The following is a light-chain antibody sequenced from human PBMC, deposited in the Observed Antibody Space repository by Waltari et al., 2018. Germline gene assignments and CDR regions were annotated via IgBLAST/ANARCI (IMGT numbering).Light chain of an antibody. CDR3: QQYNTYSPGPT. V-gene: IGKV1-5*03. CDR1: QSILTW. Sequence: DIQMTQSPPTLSASVGDRVTITCRASQSILTWLAWYQQKPGKAPRLLRYKASSLQSGVPPRFSGSGSGTDFTLTISSLQPDDFATYYCQQYNTYSPGPTFGGGTKVEIK. CDR2: KAS. J-gene: IGKJ4*01.